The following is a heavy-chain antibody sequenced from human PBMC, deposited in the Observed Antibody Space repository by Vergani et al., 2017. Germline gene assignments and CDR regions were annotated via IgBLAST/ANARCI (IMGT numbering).Heavy chain of an antibody. CDR2: IVVGSGNT. CDR1: GFTFTSSA. Sequence: QMQLVQSGPEVKKPGTSVKVSCKASGFTFTSSAVQWVRQARGQRLEWIGWIVVGSGNTNYAQKFQERVTITRDMSTSTAYMELSSLRSEDTAVYYCAAEDYPRYLYDSSWYVYWGKGTLVIVSS. J-gene: IGHJ4*02. D-gene: IGHD6-13*01. V-gene: IGHV1-58*01. CDR3: AAEDYPRYLYDSSWYVY.